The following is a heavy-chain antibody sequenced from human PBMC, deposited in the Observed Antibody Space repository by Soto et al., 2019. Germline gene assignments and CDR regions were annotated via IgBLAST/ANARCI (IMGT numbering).Heavy chain of an antibody. CDR2: IWYDGTQK. V-gene: IGHV3-33*06. CDR3: AQALRDTSMGGL. Sequence: GGSLRLSCEAPGFTFNTYSMHWVRQPPGKGLEWLAAIWYDGTQKYYADSVKGRFIISRDNSKKTLYLEMNSLRAEDTGAYYCAQALRDTSMGGLWGQGTLVTVSS. D-gene: IGHD5-18*01. J-gene: IGHJ4*02. CDR1: GFTFNTYS.